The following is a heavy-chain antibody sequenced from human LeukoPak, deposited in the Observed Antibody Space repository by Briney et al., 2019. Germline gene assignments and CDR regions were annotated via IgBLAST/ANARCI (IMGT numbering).Heavy chain of an antibody. D-gene: IGHD6-6*01. CDR2: IFTSGST. CDR1: GGSISTGSYY. V-gene: IGHV4-61*02. Sequence: SQTLSLTCTVSGGSISTGSYYWSWIRQPAGKELQWIVRIFTSGSTNYNPSLKSRVTISADTSKNQFSLKLSSVTAADTAVYYCARDSSSRRVKYFQHWGQGTLVTVSS. J-gene: IGHJ1*01. CDR3: ARDSSSRRVKYFQH.